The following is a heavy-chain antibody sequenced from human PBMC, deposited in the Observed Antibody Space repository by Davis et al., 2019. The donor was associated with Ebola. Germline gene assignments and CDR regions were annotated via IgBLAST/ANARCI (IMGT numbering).Heavy chain of an antibody. Sequence: ASVKVSCKASGYTFSSYGINWVRQAPGQGLEWMGWISAYNGNTKYAQKLQGRVTMTTDTSTSTAYMELRSLRSDDTAVYYCARAQFPTTSDHWGQGTLVTVSS. CDR2: ISAYNGNT. CDR3: ARAQFPTTSDH. V-gene: IGHV1-18*01. J-gene: IGHJ4*02. D-gene: IGHD1-1*01. CDR1: GYTFSSYG.